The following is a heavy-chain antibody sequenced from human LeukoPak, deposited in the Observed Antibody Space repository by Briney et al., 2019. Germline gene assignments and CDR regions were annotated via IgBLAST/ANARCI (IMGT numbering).Heavy chain of an antibody. V-gene: IGHV3-74*01. CDR3: ASGPSGSYQRYDY. D-gene: IGHD1-26*01. Sequence: GGSLRLSCAASGVTFSSYWMHWVRQAPGKGLVWVSRISNDGSTYADSVKGRFNISRDNAKNTRYLQMTSLRGEDTAVYYCASGPSGSYQRYDYWGRGTLVTVSS. CDR1: GVTFSSYW. J-gene: IGHJ4*02. CDR2: ISNDGS.